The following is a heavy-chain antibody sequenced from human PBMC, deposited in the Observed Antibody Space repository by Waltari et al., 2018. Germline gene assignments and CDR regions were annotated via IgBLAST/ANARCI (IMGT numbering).Heavy chain of an antibody. CDR1: GYPFINYA. CDR3: ARGFSEELDY. CDR2: IKTNTGNP. V-gene: IGHV7-4-1*01. Sequence: QVQLVQSGSELKKPGASVKVSCKASGYPFINYAMTWVRQAPGQGLEWMGWIKTNTGNPKYAQGFTGRFVFSRDTSVSTAFLQIFSLKAEDTAVYYCARGFSEELDYWGQGTLVTVSS. D-gene: IGHD1-26*01. J-gene: IGHJ4*02.